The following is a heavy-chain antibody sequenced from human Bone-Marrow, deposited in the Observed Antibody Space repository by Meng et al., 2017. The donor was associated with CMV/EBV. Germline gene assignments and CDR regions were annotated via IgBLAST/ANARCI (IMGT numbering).Heavy chain of an antibody. J-gene: IGHJ4*02. Sequence: GSLRLSCTVSGGSISSYYWSWIRQPPGKGLEWIGYIYYSGSTNYNPSLKSRVTISVDTSKNQFSLKLSSVTAADTAVYYCAGGGSSWYYSDYWGQGTLVTVSS. CDR1: GGSISSYY. D-gene: IGHD6-13*01. CDR3: AGGGSSWYYSDY. V-gene: IGHV4-59*01. CDR2: IYYSGST.